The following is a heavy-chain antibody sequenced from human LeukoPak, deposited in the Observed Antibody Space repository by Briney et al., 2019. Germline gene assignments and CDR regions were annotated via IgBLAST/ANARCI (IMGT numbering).Heavy chain of an antibody. V-gene: IGHV3-9*01. CDR3: AKDTQSGAFDI. Sequence: GGSLRLSCAASGFTFDNYAMHWVRQAPGKGLEWVSGISWNSGSIGYADSVKGRFTISRGNAKNSLFLQMNSLRAEDTALYYCAKDTQSGAFDIWGQGTMVTVSS. CDR2: ISWNSGSI. D-gene: IGHD7-27*01. J-gene: IGHJ3*02. CDR1: GFTFDNYA.